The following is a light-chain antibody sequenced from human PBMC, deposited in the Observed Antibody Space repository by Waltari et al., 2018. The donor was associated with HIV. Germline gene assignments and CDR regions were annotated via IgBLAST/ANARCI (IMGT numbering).Light chain of an antibody. CDR2: TAS. V-gene: IGKV1-5*03. CDR3: QQYNSYSYT. J-gene: IGKJ2*01. CDR1: QGIGKW. Sequence: DIQMTQSPSTLSASVGDRVTITCRASQGIGKWLAVYQPKAGKAPKLLIYTASSLESGVPSRFSGSGSGTEFTLTINSLQPDDFATYYCQQYNSYSYTFGQGTNLESK.